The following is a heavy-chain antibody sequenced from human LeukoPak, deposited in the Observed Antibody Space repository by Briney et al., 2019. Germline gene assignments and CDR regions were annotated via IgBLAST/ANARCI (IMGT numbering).Heavy chain of an antibody. J-gene: IGHJ4*02. CDR2: IYASGNT. CDR1: GGSISSYY. Sequence: SETLSLTCTVSGGSISSYYWSWVRQPAGKGLEWIGRIYASGNTSYNPSLKGRVTMTVDTSKNQFSLNLGSVTAADTAVYYCARGRGSSWYYFDSWGQGTLVTVSS. CDR3: ARGRGSSWYYFDS. D-gene: IGHD6-13*01. V-gene: IGHV4-4*07.